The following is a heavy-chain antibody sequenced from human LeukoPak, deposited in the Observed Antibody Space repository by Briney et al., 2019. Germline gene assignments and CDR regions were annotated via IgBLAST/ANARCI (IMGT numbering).Heavy chain of an antibody. Sequence: SETLSLTCTVSGGSISSSSYYWGWIRQPPGKGLEWIGSIYYSGSTYYNPSLKSRVTISVDTSKNQFSLKLSSVTAADTAVYYCASTCFSGGSCYSGAFDIWGQGTMVTVSS. D-gene: IGHD2-15*01. V-gene: IGHV4-39*07. CDR1: GGSISSSSYY. J-gene: IGHJ3*02. CDR2: IYYSGST. CDR3: ASTCFSGGSCYSGAFDI.